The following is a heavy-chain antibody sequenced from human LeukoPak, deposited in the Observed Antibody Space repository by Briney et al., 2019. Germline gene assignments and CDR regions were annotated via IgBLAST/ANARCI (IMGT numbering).Heavy chain of an antibody. Sequence: PGGSLRLSCAASGFTFSSYAMSWVRQAPGKGLEWVSAISGSGGTTYYADSVKGRFTISRDNSKNTLYLQMNSLGAEDTPVYYCAKANAQYYDFWSGYFYFDYWGQGTLVTVSS. V-gene: IGHV3-23*01. CDR3: AKANAQYYDFWSGYFYFDY. J-gene: IGHJ4*02. CDR1: GFTFSSYA. D-gene: IGHD3-3*01. CDR2: ISGSGGTT.